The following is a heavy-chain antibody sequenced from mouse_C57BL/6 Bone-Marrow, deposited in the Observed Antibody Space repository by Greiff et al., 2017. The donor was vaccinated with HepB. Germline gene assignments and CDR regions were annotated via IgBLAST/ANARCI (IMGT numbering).Heavy chain of an antibody. Sequence: QVQLKQPGAELVRPGSSVKLSCKASGYTFTSYWMHWVKQRPIQGLEWIGNIDPSDSETHYNQKFKDKATLTVDKSSSTAYMQLSSLTSEDSAVYYCARQGQLDFDYWGQGTTLTVSS. V-gene: IGHV1-52*01. CDR2: IDPSDSET. J-gene: IGHJ2*01. CDR1: GYTFTSYW. D-gene: IGHD3-2*01. CDR3: ARQGQLDFDY.